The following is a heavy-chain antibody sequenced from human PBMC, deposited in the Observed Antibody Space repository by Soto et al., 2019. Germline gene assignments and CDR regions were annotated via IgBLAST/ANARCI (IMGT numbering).Heavy chain of an antibody. V-gene: IGHV3-30*18. CDR3: AKDQQPNQYYYYYGMDV. Sequence: GGSLRLSCAASGFTFSSYGMHWVRQAPGKGLEWVAVISYDGSNKYYADSVKGRFTISRDNSKNTLYLQMNSLRAEDTAVYYCAKDQQPNQYYYYYGMDVWGQGTTVTVSS. J-gene: IGHJ6*02. CDR2: ISYDGSNK. D-gene: IGHD6-13*01. CDR1: GFTFSSYG.